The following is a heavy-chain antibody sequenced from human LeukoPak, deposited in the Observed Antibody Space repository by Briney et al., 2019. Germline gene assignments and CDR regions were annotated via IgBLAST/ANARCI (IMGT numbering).Heavy chain of an antibody. CDR1: GGSISSSSCY. D-gene: IGHD6-19*01. J-gene: IGHJ4*02. Sequence: SETLSLTCTVSGGSISSSSCYWGWIRQPPGKGLEWIVSIYYSGSTYYNPSLKSRVTISVDTSKNQFSLKLSSVTAADTAVYYCASREEYSSGWYSDYWGQGTLVTVSS. V-gene: IGHV4-39*01. CDR3: ASREEYSSGWYSDY. CDR2: IYYSGST.